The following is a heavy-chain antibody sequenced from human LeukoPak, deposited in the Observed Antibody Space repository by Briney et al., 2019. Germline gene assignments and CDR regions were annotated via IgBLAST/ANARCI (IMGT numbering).Heavy chain of an antibody. J-gene: IGHJ4*02. D-gene: IGHD6-19*01. Sequence: GGSLRLSCAASGYSFRDHAMNWVCQAPGQGLEWVSSLSETGETTDYAESVKGRFTISRDNSNNILYLQMNSLRADDTAVYYCAKQWLVGIWGQGTLVTVSS. CDR1: GYSFRDHA. CDR2: LSETGETT. CDR3: AKQWLVGI. V-gene: IGHV3-23*01.